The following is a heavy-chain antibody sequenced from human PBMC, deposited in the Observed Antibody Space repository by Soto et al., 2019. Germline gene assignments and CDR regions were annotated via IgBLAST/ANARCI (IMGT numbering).Heavy chain of an antibody. CDR2: IHYSGST. Sequence: SETLSLTCTVSGGSITSSSYYWGWIRQPPGKGLEWIGYIHYSGSTNYNPSLKSRVTISVDTSKNQFSLKLSSVTAADTAVYYCARVWGGAFDIWGQGTMVTVSS. D-gene: IGHD3-10*01. J-gene: IGHJ3*02. CDR3: ARVWGGAFDI. CDR1: GGSITSSSYY. V-gene: IGHV4-61*05.